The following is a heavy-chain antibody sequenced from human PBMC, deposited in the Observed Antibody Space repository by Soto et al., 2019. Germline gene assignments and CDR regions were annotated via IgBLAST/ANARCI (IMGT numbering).Heavy chain of an antibody. CDR1: GYSFTSYR. Sequence: PGESLKISCKGSGYSFTSYRIGWVRQMPGKGLEWMGIIYPGDSDTRYSPSFQGQVTISADKSISTAYLQWSSLKASDTAMYYCARPVYGYDSSGYYYGYFDYWGQGTLVTVSS. V-gene: IGHV5-51*01. CDR3: ARPVYGYDSSGYYYGYFDY. CDR2: IYPGDSDT. D-gene: IGHD3-22*01. J-gene: IGHJ4*02.